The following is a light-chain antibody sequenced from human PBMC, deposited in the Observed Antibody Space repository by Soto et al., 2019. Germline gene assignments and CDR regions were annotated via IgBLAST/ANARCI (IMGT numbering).Light chain of an antibody. J-gene: IGLJ1*01. CDR3: SSYTSTSTRV. CDR1: SSDVGGYDY. V-gene: IGLV2-14*01. CDR2: DVN. Sequence: QSALTQPASVSGSPGQSITISCTGNSSDVGGYDYVSWYQQHPGKAPKVMIYDVNSRPSGVSDRFSGSKSGNTASLTISGLQAEDEADYYCSSYTSTSTRVFGTGTKLTVL.